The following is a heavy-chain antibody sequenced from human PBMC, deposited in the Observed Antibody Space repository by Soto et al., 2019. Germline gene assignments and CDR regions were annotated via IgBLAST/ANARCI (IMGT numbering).Heavy chain of an antibody. CDR3: ARDGIGGVAGTGHYYFDY. D-gene: IGHD6-19*01. CDR1: GRTFSSYA. Sequence: SVKVSCKASGRTFSSYAISWVRQAPGQGLEWMGGIIPIFGTANYAQKFQGRVTITADESTSTAYMELSSLRSEDTAVYYCARDGIGGVAGTGHYYFDYWGQGTLVTVSS. J-gene: IGHJ4*02. CDR2: IIPIFGTA. V-gene: IGHV1-69*13.